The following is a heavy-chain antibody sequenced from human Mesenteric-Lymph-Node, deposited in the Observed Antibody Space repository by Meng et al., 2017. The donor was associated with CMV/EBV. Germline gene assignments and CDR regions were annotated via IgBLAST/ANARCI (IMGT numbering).Heavy chain of an antibody. Sequence: VHTQQCGAALLQPSEPLPLTCAVYGGSFSGYYWSWIRQPPGKGLEWIGEINHSGSTNYNPSLKSRVTISVDTSKNQFSLKLSSVTAADTAVYYCARHQRWLKSEGGFNYWGQGTLVTVSS. CDR3: ARHQRWLKSEGGFNY. CDR1: GGSFSGYY. J-gene: IGHJ4*02. CDR2: INHSGST. V-gene: IGHV4-34*01. D-gene: IGHD4-23*01.